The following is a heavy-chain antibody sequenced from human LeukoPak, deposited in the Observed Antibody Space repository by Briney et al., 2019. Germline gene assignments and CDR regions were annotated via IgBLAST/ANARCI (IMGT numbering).Heavy chain of an antibody. CDR2: ISAHNCNT. Sequence: ASVKVFCKASGYTFTSYCISWLRQAPGQGLECMGWISAHNCNTNYVQKLQVRVTMTTDTSTSTAYMELRSLRSEDTAVYYCARLSNDFWSGYSRTEDYWGQGTLVTVSS. V-gene: IGHV1-18*01. J-gene: IGHJ4*02. CDR1: GYTFTSYC. CDR3: ARLSNDFWSGYSRTEDY. D-gene: IGHD3-3*01.